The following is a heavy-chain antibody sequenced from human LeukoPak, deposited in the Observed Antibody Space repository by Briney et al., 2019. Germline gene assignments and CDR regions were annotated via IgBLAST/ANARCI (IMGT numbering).Heavy chain of an antibody. J-gene: IGHJ4*02. CDR3: AKDGGLWVSAHWGDS. Sequence: GGSLRLSCAAPGFTFSSYTMSWVRQAPGKGLKWVSTITTGGPNTYYADSVKGRFTVSRDDSKNTLYLQMNSLRAEDTAVYYCAKDGGLWVSAHWGDSWGRGTLVTVSS. CDR1: GFTFSSYT. V-gene: IGHV3-23*01. CDR2: ITTGGPNT. D-gene: IGHD7-27*01.